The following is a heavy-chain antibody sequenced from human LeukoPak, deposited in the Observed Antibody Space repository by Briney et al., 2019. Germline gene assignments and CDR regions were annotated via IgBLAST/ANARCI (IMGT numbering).Heavy chain of an antibody. J-gene: IGHJ3*02. D-gene: IGHD4-17*01. CDR2: IIPIFGTA. V-gene: IGHV1-69*05. Sequence: ASVKVSCKASGGTFSSYAISWVRQAPGQGLEWMGRIIPIFGTANYAQKFQGRVTITTDESTSTAYMELSSLRSEDTAVYYCARDYGDYERNAFDIWGQGTMVTVSS. CDR1: GGTFSSYA. CDR3: ARDYGDYERNAFDI.